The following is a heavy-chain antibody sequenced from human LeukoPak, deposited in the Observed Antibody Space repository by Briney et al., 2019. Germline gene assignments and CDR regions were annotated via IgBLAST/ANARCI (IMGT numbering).Heavy chain of an antibody. D-gene: IGHD3-10*01. CDR1: GFTFSSYG. CDR3: AKRWFGELIFDY. Sequence: PGGSLRLSCAASGFTFSSYGMSWVRQAPGKGLEWVSVISGSGGSTFYADSVKGRFTISRDNSKNTVYLQMNSLRAEDTAVYYCAKRWFGELIFDYWGQGALVTVSS. CDR2: ISGSGGST. V-gene: IGHV3-23*01. J-gene: IGHJ4*02.